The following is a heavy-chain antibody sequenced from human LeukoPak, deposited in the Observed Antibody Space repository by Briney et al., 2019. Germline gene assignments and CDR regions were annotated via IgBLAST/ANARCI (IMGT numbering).Heavy chain of an antibody. D-gene: IGHD5-24*01. Sequence: SETLSLTCTVSGGSISSGSYYWSWIRQPAGKGLEWIGRIYTSGSTNYNPSLKSRVTISVDTSKNQFSLKLSSVTAADTAEYYCAREKRDGYNYFDYWGQGTLVTVSS. V-gene: IGHV4-61*02. CDR2: IYTSGST. CDR1: GGSISSGSYY. CDR3: AREKRDGYNYFDY. J-gene: IGHJ4*02.